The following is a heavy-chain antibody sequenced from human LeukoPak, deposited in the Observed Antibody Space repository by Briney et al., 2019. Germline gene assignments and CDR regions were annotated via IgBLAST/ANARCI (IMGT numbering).Heavy chain of an antibody. CDR3: VGRVATGSMDV. V-gene: IGHV4-4*02. Sequence: PSETLSLTCDVSGDSIGAINWWNWVRQPPGKGLEWIGEIYHTGSTNYSPSLKSRVTISVDKSKNQLSLRLTSVTAADTAVYYCVGRVATGSMDVWGQGTTITVSS. CDR2: IYHTGST. CDR1: GDSIGAINW. J-gene: IGHJ6*02. D-gene: IGHD5-12*01.